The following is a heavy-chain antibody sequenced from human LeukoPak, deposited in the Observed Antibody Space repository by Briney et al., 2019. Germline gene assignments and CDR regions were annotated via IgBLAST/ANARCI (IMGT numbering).Heavy chain of an antibody. Sequence: SETLSLTCTVSGGSISSYYWSWIRQPPGKGLEWIGYIYYSGSTNYNPSLKSRVTISVDTSKNQFSLKLSSVTAADTAVYYCASTTGLSGSYTDAFDIWGQGTMVTVSS. CDR3: ASTTGLSGSYTDAFDI. D-gene: IGHD1-26*01. J-gene: IGHJ3*02. V-gene: IGHV4-59*12. CDR1: GGSISSYY. CDR2: IYYSGST.